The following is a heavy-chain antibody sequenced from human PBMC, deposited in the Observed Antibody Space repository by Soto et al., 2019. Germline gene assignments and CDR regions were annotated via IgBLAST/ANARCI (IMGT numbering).Heavy chain of an antibody. V-gene: IGHV3-30-3*01. CDR3: TRADLTVTLSVFDP. J-gene: IGHJ5*02. D-gene: IGHD4-17*01. Sequence: QVQLVESGGGVVQPGRSLRLSCAASGFIFSSYAMHWVRQGPGKGLEWVALISDDGSSKYYADSVKGRFTISRDNSKNTLYLQMNSLSAEDTAVYYCTRADLTVTLSVFDPWGQGTLVTVSS. CDR1: GFIFSSYA. CDR2: ISDDGSSK.